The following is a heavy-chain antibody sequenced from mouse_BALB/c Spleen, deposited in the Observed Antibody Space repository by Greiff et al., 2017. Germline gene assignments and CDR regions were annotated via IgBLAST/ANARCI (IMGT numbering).Heavy chain of an antibody. CDR3: ARFDYDYFDY. CDR2: ISSGGSYT. Sequence: EVQLVESGGGLVKPGGSLKLSCAASGFTFSSYGMSWVRQTPDKRLEWVATISSGGSYTYYPDSVKGRFTISRDNAKNTLYLQMSSLKSEDTAMYYCARFDYDYFDYWGQGTTLTVSS. D-gene: IGHD2-4*01. V-gene: IGHV5-6*01. CDR1: GFTFSSYG. J-gene: IGHJ2*01.